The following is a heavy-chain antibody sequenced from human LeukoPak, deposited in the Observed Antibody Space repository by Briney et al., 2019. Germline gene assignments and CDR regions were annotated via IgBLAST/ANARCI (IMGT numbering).Heavy chain of an antibody. J-gene: IGHJ4*02. CDR1: GGSISSYY. D-gene: IGHD6-19*01. CDR2: IYTSGST. V-gene: IGHV4-4*07. CDR3: ASHSVASHYFDY. Sequence: SETLSLTCTVSGGSISSYYWSWIRQPAGKGLEWIGRIYTSGSTNYNPSLKSRVTMSVDTSKNQSSLKLSSVTAADTAVYYCASHSVASHYFDYWGQGTLVTVSS.